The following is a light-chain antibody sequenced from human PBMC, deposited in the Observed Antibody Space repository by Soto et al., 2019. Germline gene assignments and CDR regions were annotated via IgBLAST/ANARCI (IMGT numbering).Light chain of an antibody. Sequence: ESVLTQSPGTLSLSPRERATLSCRASQSVSSSYLAWYQQKPGQAPSLLIYGASRRATGIPDRFSGSGSGTDFTLTISRLEPEDFAVYYCQQYGSSGTFGQGTKVDIK. V-gene: IGKV3-20*01. CDR2: GAS. J-gene: IGKJ1*01. CDR1: QSVSSSY. CDR3: QQYGSSGT.